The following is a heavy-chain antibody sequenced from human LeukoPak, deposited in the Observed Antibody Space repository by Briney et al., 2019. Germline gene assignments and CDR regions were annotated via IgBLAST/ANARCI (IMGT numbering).Heavy chain of an antibody. CDR1: GFTFSSYA. D-gene: IGHD1-26*01. Sequence: PGGSLRLSCAASGFTFSSYAMSWVRQAPGKGLEWVSAISGSGGSTYYADSVKGRFTISRDNAKNSLYLQMNSLRAEDTAVYYCARDPYSGGYGDYYYYYVDLWGQGTTVTISS. J-gene: IGHJ6*03. CDR2: ISGSGGST. V-gene: IGHV3-23*01. CDR3: ARDPYSGGYGDYYYYYVDL.